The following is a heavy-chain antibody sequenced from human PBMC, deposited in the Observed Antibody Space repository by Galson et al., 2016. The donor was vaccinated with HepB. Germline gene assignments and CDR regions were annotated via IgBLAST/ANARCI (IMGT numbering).Heavy chain of an antibody. CDR3: AREGHYSAWFVIDY. D-gene: IGHD6-19*01. J-gene: IGHJ4*02. Sequence: SLRLSCAASGFAFSSHGSYWVRQAPGKGLEWVSVIWSDGSNKYYADSVKGRFTISRDNSKNTLYLQMNSLRAEDTAVYYCAREGHYSAWFVIDYWGQGTLVTVSS. V-gene: IGHV3-33*01. CDR1: GFAFSSHG. CDR2: IWSDGSNK.